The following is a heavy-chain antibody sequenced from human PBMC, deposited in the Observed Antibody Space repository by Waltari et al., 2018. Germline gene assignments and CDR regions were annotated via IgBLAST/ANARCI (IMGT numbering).Heavy chain of an antibody. J-gene: IGHJ4*02. CDR3: ARDNHDILTGYPYFDY. D-gene: IGHD3-9*01. Sequence: VQLVESGGGLVKPGGSLRLSCAASGFTFSSYSMNWVRQAPGKGLEWVSSIRSSSSYIYYADSVKGRFTISRDNAKNSLYLQMNSLRAEDTAVYYCARDNHDILTGYPYFDYWGQGTLVTVSS. CDR1: GFTFSSYS. CDR2: IRSSSSYI. V-gene: IGHV3-21*01.